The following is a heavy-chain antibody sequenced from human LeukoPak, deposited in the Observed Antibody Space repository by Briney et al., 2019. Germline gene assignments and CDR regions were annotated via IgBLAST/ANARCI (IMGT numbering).Heavy chain of an antibody. V-gene: IGHV3-30*04. CDR1: GFTFSSYA. Sequence: GGSLRLSCAASGFTFSSYAMHWVRQAPGKGLEWVAVISYDGSNKYYAGSVKGRFTISRDNSKNTLYLQMNSLRAEDTAVYYCASGIQLWLLPGYWGQGTLVTVSP. J-gene: IGHJ4*02. CDR3: ASGIQLWLLPGY. CDR2: ISYDGSNK. D-gene: IGHD5-18*01.